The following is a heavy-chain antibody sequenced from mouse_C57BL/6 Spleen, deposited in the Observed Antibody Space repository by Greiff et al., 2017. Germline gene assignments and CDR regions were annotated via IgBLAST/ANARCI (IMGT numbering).Heavy chain of an antibody. CDR2: IHPNSGST. CDR1: GYTFTSYW. J-gene: IGHJ2*01. D-gene: IGHD1-1*01. CDR3: ARAITTVPYYFDD. V-gene: IGHV1-64*01. Sequence: VQLQQPGAELVKPGASVKLSCKASGYTFTSYWMHWVKQRPGQGLEWIGMIHPNSGSTNYNEKFKSKATLTVDKSSSTAYMQLSSLTSEDSAVYYCARAITTVPYYFDDWGQGTTRTVSS.